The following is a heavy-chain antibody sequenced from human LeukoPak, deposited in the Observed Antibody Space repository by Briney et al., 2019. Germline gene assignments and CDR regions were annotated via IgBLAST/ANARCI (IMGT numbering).Heavy chain of an antibody. CDR1: GGPIRSYY. Sequence: SETLSLTCTVSGGPIRSYYWSWIRQPPGKGLEWIGYIYTSGSTNYNPSLKSRVTISVDTSKNQFSLKLNSVTAADTAVYYCARHYSGWSQFDYWGQGTLVTVSS. J-gene: IGHJ4*02. CDR2: IYTSGST. V-gene: IGHV4-4*09. D-gene: IGHD6-19*01. CDR3: ARHYSGWSQFDY.